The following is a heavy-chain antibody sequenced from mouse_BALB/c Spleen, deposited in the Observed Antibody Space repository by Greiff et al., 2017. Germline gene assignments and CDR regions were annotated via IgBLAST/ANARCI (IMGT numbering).Heavy chain of an antibody. V-gene: IGHV1-39*01. Sequence: VQLKESGPELEKPGASVKISCKASGYSFTGYNMNWVKQSNGKSLEWIGNIDPYYGGTSYNQKFKGKATLTVDKSSSTAYMQLKSLTSEDSAVYYCARWGDYHWYFDVWGAGTTVTVSS. D-gene: IGHD2-4*01. J-gene: IGHJ1*01. CDR1: GYSFTGYN. CDR2: IDPYYGGT. CDR3: ARWGDYHWYFDV.